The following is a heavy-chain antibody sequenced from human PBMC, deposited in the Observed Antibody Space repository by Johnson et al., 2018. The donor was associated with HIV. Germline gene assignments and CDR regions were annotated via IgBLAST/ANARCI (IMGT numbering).Heavy chain of an antibody. D-gene: IGHD3-10*01. V-gene: IGHV3-30*19. CDR3: ARDLAPGGSGSYYNAFDI. CDR2: ISYDGSNK. CDR1: GFTFSNYD. Sequence: QVQLVESGGGVVQPGRSLRLSCAASGFTFSNYDMHWVRQAPGKGLEWVAVISYDGSNKYYADSVKGRFTISRDNAKNSLYLQLNSLRAEDTALHYCARDLAPGGSGSYYNAFDIWGQGTMVTVSS. J-gene: IGHJ3*02.